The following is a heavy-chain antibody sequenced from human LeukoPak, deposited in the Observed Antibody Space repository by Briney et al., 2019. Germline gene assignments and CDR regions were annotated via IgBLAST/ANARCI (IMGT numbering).Heavy chain of an antibody. D-gene: IGHD6-6*01. CDR3: ARIPVIEPRRPNYYDY. J-gene: IGHJ4*02. V-gene: IGHV4-39*01. CDR1: GGSINSSSYY. CDR2: IYYSGTT. Sequence: SQTLSLTCTVSGGSINSSSYYWDWIRQPPGKGLEWIGSIYYSGTTYSNPSLKSRVTISIDTSKDQFSLKLRSVTAADTAVYYCARIPVIEPRRPNYYDYWGQGTLVTVSS.